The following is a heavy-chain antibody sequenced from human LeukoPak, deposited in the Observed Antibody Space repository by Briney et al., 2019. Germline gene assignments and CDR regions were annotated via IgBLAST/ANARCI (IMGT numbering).Heavy chain of an antibody. CDR2: IYTSGST. J-gene: IGHJ4*02. D-gene: IGHD3-22*01. V-gene: IGHV4-61*02. CDR1: GGSISSGSYY. Sequence: TLSLTCTVSGGSISSGSYYWSWIRQPAGKGLEWIGRIYTSGSTNYNPSLKSRVTISVDTSKNQFSLKLSSVTAADTAVYYCASGFLDYYDSSGYHSAPDYWGQGTLVTVSS. CDR3: ASGFLDYYDSSGYHSAPDY.